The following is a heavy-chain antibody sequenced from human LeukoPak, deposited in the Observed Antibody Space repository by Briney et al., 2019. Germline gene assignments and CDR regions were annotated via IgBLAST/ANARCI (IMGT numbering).Heavy chain of an antibody. Sequence: GASVKVSCKASAYTFTSYNINWVRQATGQGLEWMGLMNPNSGNTGYAQKFQGRVTMTRNTSISQAYMELSSLTSEDTAVYYCARDGSGSYYDRGWFDPWGQGTLVTVSS. CDR3: ARDGSGSYYDRGWFDP. V-gene: IGHV1-8*01. CDR2: MNPNSGNT. J-gene: IGHJ5*02. D-gene: IGHD3-10*01. CDR1: AYTFTSYN.